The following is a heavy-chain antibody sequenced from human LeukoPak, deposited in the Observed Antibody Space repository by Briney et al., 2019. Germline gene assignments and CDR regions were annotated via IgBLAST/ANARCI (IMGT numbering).Heavy chain of an antibody. D-gene: IGHD6-19*01. Sequence: GASVKVSCKASGYTFTSYYIHWVRLSPGQGLEWMGIINPSAGSTTYAQKFQGRATMTRDTSTSTVYMELGSLRFEDSAVYYCAAVGISHYFDYWGQGTLVTVSS. CDR1: GYTFTSYY. CDR2: INPSAGST. CDR3: AAVGISHYFDY. V-gene: IGHV1-46*01. J-gene: IGHJ4*02.